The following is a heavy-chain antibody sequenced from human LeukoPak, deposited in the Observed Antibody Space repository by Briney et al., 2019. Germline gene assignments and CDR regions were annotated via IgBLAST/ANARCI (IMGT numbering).Heavy chain of an antibody. J-gene: IGHJ3*02. D-gene: IGHD3-3*01. CDR3: ARGTIRIFAFDI. CDR2: IYYSGST. CDR1: GGSISSGGYY. Sequence: PSETLSLTCTVSGGSISSGGYYWSWIRQHPGKGLEWIGYIYYSGSTNYNPSLKSRVTISVDTSKNQFSLKLSSVTAADTAVYYCARGTIRIFAFDIWGQGTMVTVSS. V-gene: IGHV4-61*08.